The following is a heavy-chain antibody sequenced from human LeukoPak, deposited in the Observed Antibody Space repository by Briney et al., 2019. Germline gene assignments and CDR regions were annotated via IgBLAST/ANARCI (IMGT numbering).Heavy chain of an antibody. Sequence: GGSLRLSCAASGFTFSSYSMNWVRQAPGKGLEWVSSISSSSSYIYYADSVKGRFTISRDNAKNSLYLQMNGLRAEDTAVYYCARVSAMVSVSWFDPWGQGTLVTVSS. V-gene: IGHV3-21*01. D-gene: IGHD5-18*01. CDR3: ARVSAMVSVSWFDP. J-gene: IGHJ5*02. CDR2: ISSSSSYI. CDR1: GFTFSSYS.